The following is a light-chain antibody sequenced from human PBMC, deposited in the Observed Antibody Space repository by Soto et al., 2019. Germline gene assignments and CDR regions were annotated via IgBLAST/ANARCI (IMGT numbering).Light chain of an antibody. J-gene: IGLJ1*01. Sequence: QSALTQPASVSGSPGQSITISCTGTGGDIGAYNFVSWYQQHPGKAPKLLIYEVSNRPSGVSNRFSGSKSGTTASLTISGLQAEDEADYYCSSYTSTLNYVFGSGTKVTVL. CDR3: SSYTSTLNYV. CDR2: EVS. V-gene: IGLV2-14*01. CDR1: GGDIGAYNF.